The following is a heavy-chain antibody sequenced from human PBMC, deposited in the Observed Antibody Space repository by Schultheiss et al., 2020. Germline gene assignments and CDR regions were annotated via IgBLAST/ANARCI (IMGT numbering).Heavy chain of an antibody. Sequence: GGSLRLSCAVSGFTLSSYAMHWVRQAPGKGLEWVAAISYDGSNKYYADSVKGRFTISRDNTKNTLYLQMNSLRAEDTAVYYCERAVSSSWYYYYGMDVWGPGTPVPVPS. V-gene: IGHV3-30*01. J-gene: IGHJ6*02. CDR3: ERAVSSSWYYYYGMDV. CDR1: GFTLSSYA. CDR2: ISYDGSNK. D-gene: IGHD6-13*01.